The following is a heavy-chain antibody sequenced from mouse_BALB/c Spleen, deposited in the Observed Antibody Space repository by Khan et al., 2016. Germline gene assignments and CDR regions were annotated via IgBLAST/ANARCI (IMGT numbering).Heavy chain of an antibody. CDR3: ASYYGSSWYFDV. CDR2: INPSTGYT. Sequence: VQLQESGAELAKPGASVKMSCKASGYTFTSYWMHWVKQRPGQGLEWIGYINPSTGYTEYNQKFKDKATLTADKSSSTAYMQLSSLTSEDSAVYYSASYYGSSWYFDVWGAGTTVTVSS. CDR1: GYTFTSYW. V-gene: IGHV1-7*01. J-gene: IGHJ1*01. D-gene: IGHD1-1*01.